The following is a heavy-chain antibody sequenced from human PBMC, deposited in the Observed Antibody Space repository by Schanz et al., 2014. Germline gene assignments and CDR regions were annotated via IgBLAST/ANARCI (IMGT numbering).Heavy chain of an antibody. Sequence: EVQVVESGGGLVQPGGSLRLSCTASGFNSDDYAMHWVRQAPGKGLEWVSVISWNSGTIGYADSVKGRFTISRDNAKNTLYLQMNTLRAEDTAVYYCARKMKLGVYGGKGHDSLDIWGQGTMVTVSS. CDR3: ARKMKLGVYGGKGHDSLDI. CDR1: GFNSDDYA. CDR2: ISWNSGTI. D-gene: IGHD4-17*01. J-gene: IGHJ3*02. V-gene: IGHV3-9*02.